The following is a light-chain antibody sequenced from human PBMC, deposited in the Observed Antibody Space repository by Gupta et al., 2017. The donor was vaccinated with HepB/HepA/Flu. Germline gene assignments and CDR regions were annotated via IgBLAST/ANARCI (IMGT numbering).Light chain of an antibody. J-gene: IGKJ1*01. V-gene: IGKV3-11*01. CDR2: DAS. Sequence: EIFFTQSPATLSLSPGERATLSCRASQSVSSYLAWYQQKPGQAPRLLIYDASNRATGIPARFSGSGSGTDFTLTISSLEPEDFAVYYCQQRSNWPGTFGQGTKVEIK. CDR1: QSVSSY. CDR3: QQRSNWPGT.